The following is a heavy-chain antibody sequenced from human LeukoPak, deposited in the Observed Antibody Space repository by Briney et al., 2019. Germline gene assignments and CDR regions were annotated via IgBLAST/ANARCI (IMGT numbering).Heavy chain of an antibody. CDR3: ARGYYGSGSYYNWPRPHYYMDV. CDR1: GGSFSGYY. Sequence: PSETLSLTCAVYGGSFSGYYWSWIRQPPGKGLEWIGEINHSGSTNYNPSLKSRVTISVDTSKKQFSLKLSSVTAADTAVYYCARGYYGSGSYYNWPRPHYYMDVWGKGTTVTISS. V-gene: IGHV4-34*01. D-gene: IGHD3-10*01. J-gene: IGHJ6*03. CDR2: INHSGST.